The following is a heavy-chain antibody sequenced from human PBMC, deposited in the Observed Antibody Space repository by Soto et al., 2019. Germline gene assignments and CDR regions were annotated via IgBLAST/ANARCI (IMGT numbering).Heavy chain of an antibody. Sequence: SETLSLTCAVYGGSFSGYYLSWIRQPPGKGLEWIGEINHSGSTNYNPSLKSRVTISVDTSKNQFSLKLSSVTAADTAVYYCARGYYDFWSGPIGYWGQGTLVTVSS. J-gene: IGHJ4*02. CDR1: GGSFSGYY. V-gene: IGHV4-34*01. D-gene: IGHD3-3*01. CDR2: INHSGST. CDR3: ARGYYDFWSGPIGY.